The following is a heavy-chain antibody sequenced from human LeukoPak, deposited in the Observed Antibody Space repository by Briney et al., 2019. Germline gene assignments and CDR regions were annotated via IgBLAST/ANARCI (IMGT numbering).Heavy chain of an antibody. CDR2: FDPEDGET. D-gene: IGHD3-10*01. CDR3: ATEGKMVRGVYTDY. V-gene: IGHV1-24*01. Sequence: ASVKVSCKVSGYTLTELSMHWVRQAPGKGLEWMGRFDPEDGETIYAQKFQGRVTMTAGTSTDTAYMELSSLRSEDTAVYYCATEGKMVRGVYTDYWGQGTLVTVSS. CDR1: GYTLTELS. J-gene: IGHJ4*02.